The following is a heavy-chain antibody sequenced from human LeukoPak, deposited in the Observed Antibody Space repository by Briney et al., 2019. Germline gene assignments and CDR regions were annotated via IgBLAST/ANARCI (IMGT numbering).Heavy chain of an antibody. CDR2: IIPILGIA. CDR3: ARAGRAARSYYYYHMDV. J-gene: IGHJ6*03. CDR1: GGTFSSYT. Sequence: SVKVSCKASGGTFSSYTISWVRQAPGQGLEWMGRIIPILGIANYAQKFQGRVTITADKSTSTAYMELSSLRSEDTAVYYCARAGRAARSYYYYHMDVWGKGTTVTVSS. V-gene: IGHV1-69*02. D-gene: IGHD6-6*01.